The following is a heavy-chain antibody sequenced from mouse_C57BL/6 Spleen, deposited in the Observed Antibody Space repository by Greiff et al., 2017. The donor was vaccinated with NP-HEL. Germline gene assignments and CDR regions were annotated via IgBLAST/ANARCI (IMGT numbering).Heavy chain of an antibody. CDR2: IHPNSGST. V-gene: IGHV1-64*01. CDR1: GYTFTSYW. J-gene: IGHJ2*01. Sequence: VQLQQPGAELVKPGASVKLSCKASGYTFTSYWMHWVKQRPGQGLEWIGMIHPNSGSTNYNEKFKSKATLTVDKSSSTAYMQLSSLTSEDSAVYYCAREGKTYYFDYWGQGTTLTVSS. CDR3: AREGKTYYFDY.